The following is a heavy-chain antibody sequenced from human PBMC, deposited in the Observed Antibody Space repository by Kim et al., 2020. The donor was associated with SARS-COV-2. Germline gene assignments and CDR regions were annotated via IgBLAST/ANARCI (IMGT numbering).Heavy chain of an antibody. CDR3: AAREYSSGYFY. CDR2: ISANGAST. Sequence: GGSLRLSCAASGFTFSSYAMSWVRQAPGKGLEWVSGISANGASTFYTDSVKGRFTISRDNSKNTLYLQMNSLRAEDTAVYYCAAREYSSGYFYWGQGTLVPVSS. V-gene: IGHV3-23*01. J-gene: IGHJ4*02. CDR1: GFTFSSYA. D-gene: IGHD5-18*01.